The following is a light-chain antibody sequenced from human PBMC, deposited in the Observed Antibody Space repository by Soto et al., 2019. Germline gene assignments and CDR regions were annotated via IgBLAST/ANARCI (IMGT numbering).Light chain of an antibody. V-gene: IGLV2-14*01. J-gene: IGLJ2*01. CDR2: EVT. CDR3: SSYTSSSTLVV. Sequence: QSVLTQPGSVSGSPGQSITISCTGTSSDVGGYNSVSWYQQHPGTAPKLIIYEVTNRPSGVSNRFSGSKSGNTASLIISGLQAEDEADYYCSSYTSSSTLVVFGGGTKLTVL. CDR1: SSDVGGYNS.